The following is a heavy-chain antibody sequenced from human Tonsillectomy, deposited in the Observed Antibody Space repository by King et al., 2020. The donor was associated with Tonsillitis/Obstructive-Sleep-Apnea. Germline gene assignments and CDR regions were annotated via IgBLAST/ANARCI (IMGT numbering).Heavy chain of an antibody. CDR3: VRASGYDSEYYFDY. CDR1: GYTFTSYG. CDR2: ISAYNGNT. D-gene: IGHD5-12*01. Sequence: QLVQSGAEVKKPGASVKVSCKASGYTFTSYGISWVRQAPGQGLEWMGWISAYNGNTNYVQKLQGRVTMTTDTSTSTAYMELRSLRSDDTAVYYCVRASGYDSEYYFDYWGQGTLVTVSS. J-gene: IGHJ4*02. V-gene: IGHV1-18*01.